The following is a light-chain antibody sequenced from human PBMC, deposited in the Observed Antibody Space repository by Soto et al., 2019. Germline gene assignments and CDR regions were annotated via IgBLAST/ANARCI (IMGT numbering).Light chain of an antibody. V-gene: IGLV2-23*02. Sequence: QSALTQPASVSGSPGQSITISCTGTSSDVGGYNYVSWYQQHPGKAPKLMIYEVSNRPSGVSNRFSGSKSGYTASLTISGLQAEDEAFYSCFSYAGRDTLVVSGGGTQLTVL. CDR1: SSDVGGYNY. CDR2: EVS. J-gene: IGLJ2*01. CDR3: FSYAGRDTLVV.